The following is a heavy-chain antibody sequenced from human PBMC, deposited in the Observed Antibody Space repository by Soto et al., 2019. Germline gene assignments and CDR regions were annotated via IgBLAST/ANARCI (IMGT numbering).Heavy chain of an antibody. D-gene: IGHD3-22*01. Sequence: QVQLVESGGGVVQPGRSLRLSCAASGFTFSSYGLHWVRQAPGKGLEWVATIWYDGSNKYYADFVKGRFTISRDDSKNTLDLHMNSLRAEETAVYYCARGQFDDSSGVFDYWGQGTLVTVSS. CDR1: GFTFSSYG. J-gene: IGHJ4*02. CDR2: IWYDGSNK. V-gene: IGHV3-33*01. CDR3: ARGQFDDSSGVFDY.